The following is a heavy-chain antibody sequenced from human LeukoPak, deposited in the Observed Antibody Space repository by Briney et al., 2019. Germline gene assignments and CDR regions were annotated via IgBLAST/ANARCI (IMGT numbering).Heavy chain of an antibody. Sequence: KASETLSLTCTVSGYSISSPYYWHWIRQPPGKAREWIGSIYYSGSTYHSPSLKSRVTISVDTSKNQFSLKLSSVTAADTAVYYCAREKSGTGYYYQGAFDIWGQGTMVTVSS. D-gene: IGHD3-9*01. CDR2: IYYSGST. CDR3: AREKSGTGYYYQGAFDI. CDR1: GYSISSPYY. V-gene: IGHV4-38-2*02. J-gene: IGHJ3*02.